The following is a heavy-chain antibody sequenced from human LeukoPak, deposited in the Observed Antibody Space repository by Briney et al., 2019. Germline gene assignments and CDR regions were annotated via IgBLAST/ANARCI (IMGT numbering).Heavy chain of an antibody. CDR1: GFTFSSYG. CDR3: AKGSGDLAPDYYYYYGMDV. CDR2: ISYDGSNK. V-gene: IGHV3-30*18. J-gene: IGHJ6*02. Sequence: GRSLRLSCAASGFTFSSYGMHWVRQAPGKGLEWVAVISYDGSNKYYADSVKGRFTISRDNSKNTLYLQMNSLRAEDTAVYYCAKGSGDLAPDYYYYYGMDVWGQGTTVTVSS. D-gene: IGHD1-14*01.